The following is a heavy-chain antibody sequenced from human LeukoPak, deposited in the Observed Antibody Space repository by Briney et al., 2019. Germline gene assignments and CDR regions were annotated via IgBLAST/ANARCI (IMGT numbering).Heavy chain of an antibody. Sequence: SETLSLTCTVSGGSISSYYWSWIRQPPGEGLEWIGYIYYSGSTNYNPSLKSRVTISVDTSKNQFSLKLSSVTAADTAVYYCARTRGDTSAYHPLDYWGQGTLVTVSS. CDR3: ARTRGDTSAYHPLDY. V-gene: IGHV4-59*08. CDR2: IYYSGST. J-gene: IGHJ4*02. D-gene: IGHD3-22*01. CDR1: GGSISSYY.